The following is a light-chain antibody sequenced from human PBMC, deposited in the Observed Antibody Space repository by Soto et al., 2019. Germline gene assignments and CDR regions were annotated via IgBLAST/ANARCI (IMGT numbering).Light chain of an antibody. CDR1: SSDVGTYNL. V-gene: IGLV2-23*02. J-gene: IGLJ2*01. Sequence: QSVLTQPASVSGSPGQSITISCTGTSSDVGTYNLVSWYQQQPGKAPKLLIYEVSKWPSGVSNRFSGSKSGNTASLTISGLQAEDEADYYCCSYADSSTWVFGGGTQLTVL. CDR2: EVS. CDR3: CSYADSSTWV.